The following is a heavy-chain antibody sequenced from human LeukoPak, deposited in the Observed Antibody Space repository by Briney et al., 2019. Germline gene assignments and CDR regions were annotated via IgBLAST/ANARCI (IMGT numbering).Heavy chain of an antibody. Sequence: GASVKVSRKASGYTFTSYAMHWVRQAPGQRLEWMGWINAGNGNTKYSQKFQGRVTITRDTSASTAYMELSSLRSEDTAVYYCARDSFIAVAGVGYWGQGTLVTVSS. J-gene: IGHJ4*02. CDR1: GYTFTSYA. CDR2: INAGNGNT. D-gene: IGHD6-19*01. CDR3: ARDSFIAVAGVGY. V-gene: IGHV1-3*01.